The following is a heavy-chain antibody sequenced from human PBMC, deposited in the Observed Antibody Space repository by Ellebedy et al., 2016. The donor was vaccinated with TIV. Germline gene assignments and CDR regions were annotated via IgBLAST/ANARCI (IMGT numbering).Heavy chain of an antibody. CDR3: ARDRGYGDYGGKFYYYGMDV. Sequence: GESLKISCAASGFTFSSYAMSWVRQTPGKGLEWVSTISHTGSRTYYADSVKGRFTISRDNSKNTLYLQMNSQRTDDTAVYFCARDRGYGDYGGKFYYYGMDVWGQGTTVTVSS. V-gene: IGHV3-23*01. CDR2: ISHTGSRT. J-gene: IGHJ6*02. CDR1: GFTFSSYA. D-gene: IGHD4-17*01.